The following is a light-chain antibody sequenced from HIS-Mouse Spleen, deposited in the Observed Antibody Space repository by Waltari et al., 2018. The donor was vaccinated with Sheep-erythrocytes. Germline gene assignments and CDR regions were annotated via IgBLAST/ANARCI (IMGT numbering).Light chain of an antibody. CDR3: NSRDSSGNHLGVV. J-gene: IGLJ2*01. Sequence: QSALTQPRSVSGSPGQSVTISFTGTSSDVGGYNYFSCYPQHPGKAPKLMIYDVSKRPSGVPDRFSGSKSGNTASLTISGLQAEDEADYYCNSRDSSGNHLGVVFGGGTKLTVL. V-gene: IGLV2-11*01. CDR1: SSDVGGYNY. CDR2: DVS.